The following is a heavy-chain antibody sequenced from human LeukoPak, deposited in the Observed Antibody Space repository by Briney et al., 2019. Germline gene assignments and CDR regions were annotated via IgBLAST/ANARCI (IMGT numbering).Heavy chain of an antibody. Sequence: LSLTCTVSGYSISSGYYWGWIRQPPGKGLEWISSITTSSTYTFYADSVKGRFTISRDNARNSLYLQMNSLRVEDTAVYYCARDPYSGTYGNTYYYYMDVWGKGTTVTISS. CDR3: ARDPYSGTYGNTYYYYMDV. D-gene: IGHD1-26*01. CDR2: ITTSSTYT. J-gene: IGHJ6*03. V-gene: IGHV3-11*06. CDR1: GYSISSGYY.